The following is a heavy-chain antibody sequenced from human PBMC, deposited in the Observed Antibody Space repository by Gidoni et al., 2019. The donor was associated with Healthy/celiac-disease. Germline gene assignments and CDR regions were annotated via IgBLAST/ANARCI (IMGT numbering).Heavy chain of an antibody. V-gene: IGHV4-34*01. CDR2: INHSGST. CDR1: GGSFSGYY. Sequence: QVQLHPWGAGLLKPSATLSLTCAVSGGSFSGYYWSWIRQPPGKGLEWIGEINHSGSTNYNPSLKSRVTISVDTSKNQFSLKLSSVTAADTAVYYCARVCSGGSCYHSDYWGQGTLVTVSS. J-gene: IGHJ4*02. CDR3: ARVCSGGSCYHSDY. D-gene: IGHD2-15*01.